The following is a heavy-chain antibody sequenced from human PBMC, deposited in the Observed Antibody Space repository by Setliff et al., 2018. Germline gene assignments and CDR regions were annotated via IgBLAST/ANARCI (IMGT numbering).Heavy chain of an antibody. CDR1: GGSISTYY. CDR3: ARGKTFFGAFIRAFDI. CDR2: IYYSGNT. J-gene: IGHJ3*02. V-gene: IGHV4-59*01. Sequence: PSETLSLTCTVSGGSISTYYWSWIRQPPGKGLGWIGSIYYSGNTNYNPSLKSRVTISIDTSKNQFSLKLSSVTAADTAVYHCARGKTFFGAFIRAFDIWGQGRMVTVSS. D-gene: IGHD3-3*01.